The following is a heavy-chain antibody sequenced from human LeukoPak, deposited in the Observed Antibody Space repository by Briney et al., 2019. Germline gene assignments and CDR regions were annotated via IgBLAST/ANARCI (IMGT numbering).Heavy chain of an antibody. CDR1: GFTFSSYS. V-gene: IGHV3-21*01. CDR3: ARDGITMIVPNWFDP. Sequence: GGSLRLSCAASGFTFSSYSMNWVRQAPGKGLEWVSSISSSSSYIYYADSVKGRFTISRDNAKNSLYLQMSSLRAEDTAVYYCARDGITMIVPNWFDPWGQGTLVTVSS. CDR2: ISSSSSYI. J-gene: IGHJ5*02. D-gene: IGHD3-22*01.